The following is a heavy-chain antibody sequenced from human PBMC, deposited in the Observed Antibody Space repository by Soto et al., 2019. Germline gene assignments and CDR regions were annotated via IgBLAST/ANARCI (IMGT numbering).Heavy chain of an antibody. J-gene: IGHJ4*02. CDR1: GFTFSGYS. V-gene: IGHV3-48*02. Sequence: GGSLRLSCAASGFTFSGYSVNWVRQAPGKGLEWISYISSGSKTIYYADSVKGRFIVSRDNAKNSQYLQMSSLRDEDTAVYYCVREDILGVGSFDYWGQGTLVTVSS. D-gene: IGHD3-9*01. CDR3: VREDILGVGSFDY. CDR2: ISSGSKTI.